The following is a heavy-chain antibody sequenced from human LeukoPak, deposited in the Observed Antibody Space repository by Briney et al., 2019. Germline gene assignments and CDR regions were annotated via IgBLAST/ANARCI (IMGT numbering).Heavy chain of an antibody. J-gene: IGHJ4*02. V-gene: IGHV4-59*01. D-gene: IGHD4-17*01. Sequence: SETLSLTCTVSGGSITGYYWSWIRQSPGGGLEWLGYIHYSGTTNYNPSLKSRVIMSVDTSKNQFSLKLNSLTAADTAVYYCARISSGGHGDYDCWGQGTLVTVSS. CDR3: ARISSGGHGDYDC. CDR2: IHYSGTT. CDR1: GGSITGYY.